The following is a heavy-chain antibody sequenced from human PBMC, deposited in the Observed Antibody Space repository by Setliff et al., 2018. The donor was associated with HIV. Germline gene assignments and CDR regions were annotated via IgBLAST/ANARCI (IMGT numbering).Heavy chain of an antibody. CDR2: MHHGGNS. CDR3: ARAGGYWGSGGYGNC. J-gene: IGHJ4*02. CDR1: GYSISSGYY. D-gene: IGHD3-10*01. V-gene: IGHV4-38-2*02. Sequence: PSETLSLTCTVPGYSISSGYYWGWIRQPPGKGLEWIGIMHHGGNSSYNPSLKNRVSISVDTSKNQVSLKLNSVTAADTAVYYCARAGGYWGSGGYGNCWGQGTLVTVSS.